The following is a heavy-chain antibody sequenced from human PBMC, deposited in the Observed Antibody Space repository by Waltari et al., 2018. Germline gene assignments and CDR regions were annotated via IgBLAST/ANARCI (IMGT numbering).Heavy chain of an antibody. J-gene: IGHJ4*01. CDR2: IKSKSDGAIT. CDR1: GFTFTPAW. V-gene: IGHV3-15*01. D-gene: IGHD7-27*01. CDR3: TTLDAPWGG. Sequence: EVQMVESGGGLVKPGDSLRLSCVASGFTFTPAWLTWVRQAPGKGLEWVGRIKSKSDGAITDFAAPVRGRFSISRDDSQNMVFLQMNSLRTEDTAVYYCTTLDAPWGGWGHGTLVTVSS.